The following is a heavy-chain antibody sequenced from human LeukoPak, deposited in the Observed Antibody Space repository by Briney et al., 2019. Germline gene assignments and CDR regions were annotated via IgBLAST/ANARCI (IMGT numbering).Heavy chain of an antibody. CDR3: ARATSPIRFGQFNIDY. J-gene: IGHJ4*02. CDR2: TYYRSKWYN. CDR1: GDSVSSNSAA. Sequence: SQTLSLTCAISGDSVSSNSAAWNWIRQSPSRGLEWLGRTYYRSKWYNDYAVSVKSRMSINPDTSKNQLSLQLFSVTPEDTAVYFCARATSPIRFGQFNIDYWGQGTLVTVSS. V-gene: IGHV6-1*01. D-gene: IGHD3-10*01.